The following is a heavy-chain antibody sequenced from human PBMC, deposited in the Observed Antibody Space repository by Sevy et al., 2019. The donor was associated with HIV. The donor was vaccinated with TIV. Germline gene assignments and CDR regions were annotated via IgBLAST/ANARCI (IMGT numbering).Heavy chain of an antibody. D-gene: IGHD3-3*01. J-gene: IGHJ6*02. CDR3: ARAGTGNTYYDFWSGYYPDYYYGMDV. CDR2: IKQDGSEK. Sequence: GGSLRLSCAASGFTFSSYWMSWVRQAPGKGLEWVANIKQDGSEKYYVYSVKGRFTISRDNAKNSLYLQMNSLRAEDTAVYYCARAGTGNTYYDFWSGYYPDYYYGMDVWGQGTTVTISS. V-gene: IGHV3-7*01. CDR1: GFTFSSYW.